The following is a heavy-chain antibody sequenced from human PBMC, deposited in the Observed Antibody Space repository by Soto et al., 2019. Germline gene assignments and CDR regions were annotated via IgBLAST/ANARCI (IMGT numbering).Heavy chain of an antibody. CDR1: GFTFSSYA. D-gene: IGHD3-3*01. CDR3: ARGGFALTYYDFWSGYSRLDY. V-gene: IGHV3-30-3*01. CDR2: ISYDGSNK. J-gene: IGHJ4*02. Sequence: QVQLVESGGGVVQPGRSLRLSCAASGFTFSSYAMHWVRQAPGKGLAWVAVISYDGSNKYYADSVKGRFTISRDNSKNTLYLQMNSLRAEDTAVYYCARGGFALTYYDFWSGYSRLDYWGQGTLVTVSS.